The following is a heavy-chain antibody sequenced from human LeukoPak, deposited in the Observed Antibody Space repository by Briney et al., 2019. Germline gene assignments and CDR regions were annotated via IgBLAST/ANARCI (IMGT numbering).Heavy chain of an antibody. Sequence: PGGSLRLSCAASGFTFSSYAMHWVRQAPGKGLEWVAVISYDGSNKYYADSVKGRFTISRDNSKNTLYLQMNSLRAEDTAVYYCARDPAEDSSGYILGHWGQGTLVTVSS. J-gene: IGHJ4*02. CDR1: GFTFSSYA. V-gene: IGHV3-30-3*01. D-gene: IGHD3-22*01. CDR2: ISYDGSNK. CDR3: ARDPAEDSSGYILGH.